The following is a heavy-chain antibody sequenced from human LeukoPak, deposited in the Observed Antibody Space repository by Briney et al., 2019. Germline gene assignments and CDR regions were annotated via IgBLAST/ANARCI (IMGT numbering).Heavy chain of an antibody. V-gene: IGHV1-18*01. J-gene: IGHJ4*02. CDR2: ISAYNGNT. CDR3: ARDLGGYDSWVSDY. Sequence: GASVKVSCKASGYTFTSYGISWVRKAPGQGLEWMGWISAYNGNTNYAQKLQGRVTMTTDTSTSTAYMELRSLRSDDTAVYYCARDLGGYDSWVSDYWGQGTLVTVSS. D-gene: IGHD5-12*01. CDR1: GYTFTSYG.